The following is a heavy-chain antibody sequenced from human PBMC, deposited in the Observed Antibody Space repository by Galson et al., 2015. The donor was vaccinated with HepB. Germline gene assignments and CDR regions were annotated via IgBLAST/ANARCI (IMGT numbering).Heavy chain of an antibody. CDR3: SATAGYSSGWSFDY. D-gene: IGHD6-19*01. CDR1: GFSLSTSGMC. CDR2: IDWDDDK. J-gene: IGHJ4*02. Sequence: PALVKPTQTLTLTCTFSGFSLSTSGMCVSWIRQPPGKALEWLARIDWDDDKYYSTSLKTRLTISKDTSKNQVVLTMTNMDPVDTATYYCSATAGYSSGWSFDYWGQGTLVTVSS. V-gene: IGHV2-70*11.